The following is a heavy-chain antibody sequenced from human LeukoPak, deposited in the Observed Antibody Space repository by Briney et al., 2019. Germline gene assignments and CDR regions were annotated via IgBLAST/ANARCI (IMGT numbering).Heavy chain of an antibody. V-gene: IGHV1-2*02. J-gene: IGHJ6*03. D-gene: IGHD2-15*01. CDR3: AREVVAATIYDYYYYMDV. Sequence: GASVKVSCKASGYTFTSYYMHWVRQAPGQGLEWMGWINPNSGGTNYAQKFQGRVTMTRDTSISTAYMELSRLRSDDTAVYYCAREVVAATIYDYYYYMDVWGKGTTVTISS. CDR2: INPNSGGT. CDR1: GYTFTSYY.